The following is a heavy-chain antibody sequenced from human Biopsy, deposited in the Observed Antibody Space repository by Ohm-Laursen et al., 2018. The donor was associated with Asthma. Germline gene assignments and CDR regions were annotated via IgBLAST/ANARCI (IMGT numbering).Heavy chain of an antibody. V-gene: IGHV4-31*03. CDR1: GGSISSGGYY. Sequence: TLSLTCTVSGGSISSGGYYWSWIRQHPGKGLEWIGYIYYSGSTYYNPSLKSRVTISVDTSKNQFSLKLSSVTAADTAVYYCARERVTAMVMYFDYWGQGTLVTVSS. D-gene: IGHD5-18*01. J-gene: IGHJ4*02. CDR3: ARERVTAMVMYFDY. CDR2: IYYSGST.